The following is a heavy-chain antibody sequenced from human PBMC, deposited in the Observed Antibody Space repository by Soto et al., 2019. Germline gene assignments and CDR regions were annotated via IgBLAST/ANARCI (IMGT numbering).Heavy chain of an antibody. D-gene: IGHD5-12*01. CDR2: IIPIFGTA. V-gene: IGHV1-69*13. J-gene: IGHJ4*02. Sequence: SVKVSCKASGGTFSSYAIGWVRQAPGQGLEWMGGIIPIFGTANYAQKFQGRVTITADESTSTAYMELSSLRSEDTAVYYCASRQFEMARALRGYFDYWGQGTLVTVSS. CDR1: GGTFSSYA. CDR3: ASRQFEMARALRGYFDY.